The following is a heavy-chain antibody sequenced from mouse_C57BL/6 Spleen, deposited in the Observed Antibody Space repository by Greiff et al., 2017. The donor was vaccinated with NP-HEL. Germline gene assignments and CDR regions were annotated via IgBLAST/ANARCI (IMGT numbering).Heavy chain of an antibody. Sequence: EVKLMESGGGLVKPGGSLKLSCAASGFTFSDYGMHWVRQAPEKGLEWVAYISSGSSTIYYADTVKGRFTISRDNAKNTLFLQMTSLRSEDTAMYYCARTGTRAYWGQGTLVTVSA. D-gene: IGHD4-1*01. CDR2: ISSGSSTI. J-gene: IGHJ3*01. V-gene: IGHV5-17*01. CDR1: GFTFSDYG. CDR3: ARTGTRAY.